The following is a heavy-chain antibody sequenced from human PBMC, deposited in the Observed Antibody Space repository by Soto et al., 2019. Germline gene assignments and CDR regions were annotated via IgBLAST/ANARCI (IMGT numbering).Heavy chain of an antibody. CDR1: GFTFSNYG. CDR3: ARGGAARPDY. Sequence: EVQLVESGGGLVQPGGSLRLSCAASGFTFSNYGMNWVRQAPGKGLAWVSYSSSNSATRQYADSVKGRFTISRDKAKNSLYLKMNSLRDEDTAVYYCARGGAARPDYWGQGTLVTVSS. CDR2: SSSNSATR. D-gene: IGHD6-6*01. J-gene: IGHJ4*02. V-gene: IGHV3-48*02.